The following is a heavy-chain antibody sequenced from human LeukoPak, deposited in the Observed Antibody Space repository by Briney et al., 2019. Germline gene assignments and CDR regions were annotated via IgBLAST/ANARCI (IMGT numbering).Heavy chain of an antibody. CDR1: SGSISSYY. V-gene: IGHV4-59*08. D-gene: IGHD3-9*01. CDR3: VRHVDIGLRYFDWLGLFDY. CDR2: IYYSGST. Sequence: SETLSLTCTVSSGSISSYYWSWIRQPPGKGLEWIGYIYYSGSTNYNPSLKSRVTISVDPSKNQFPLKLSSVTAAETPVYYCVRHVDIGLRYFDWLGLFDYWGQGTLVTVSS. J-gene: IGHJ4*02.